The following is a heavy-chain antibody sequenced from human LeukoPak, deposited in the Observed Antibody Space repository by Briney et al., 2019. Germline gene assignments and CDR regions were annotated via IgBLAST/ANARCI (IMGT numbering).Heavy chain of an antibody. V-gene: IGHV1-69*05. CDR3: ARAPYGIYSGDYYSYYMDV. CDR2: IIPSAGTA. CDR1: GGTFSSYA. D-gene: IGHD3-10*01. Sequence: GASVMVSCKASGGTFSSYAITWVRQAPGQGLEWMGGIIPSAGTANYAQKLQGRVTITTDESTNTDHMELSSLRSEDTAVYYCARAPYGIYSGDYYSYYMDVWGKGTTVTVSS. J-gene: IGHJ6*03.